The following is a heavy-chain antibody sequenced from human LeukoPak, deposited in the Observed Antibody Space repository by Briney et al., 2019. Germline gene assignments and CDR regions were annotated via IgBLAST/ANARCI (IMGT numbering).Heavy chain of an antibody. CDR1: GGSISSYY. V-gene: IGHV4-59*08. CDR3: ARRNTAMGVFDY. CDR2: IYYSGST. D-gene: IGHD5-18*01. Sequence: PSETLSLTCTVSGGSISSYYWSWIRQPPGKGLEWIGYIYYSGSTNYNPSLKSRVTISVDTSKNQSSLKLSSVTAADTAVYYCARRNTAMGVFDYWGQGTLVTVSS. J-gene: IGHJ4*02.